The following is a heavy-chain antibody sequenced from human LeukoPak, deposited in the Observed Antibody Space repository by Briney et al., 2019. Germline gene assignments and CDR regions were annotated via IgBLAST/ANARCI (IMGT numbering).Heavy chain of an antibody. Sequence: GESLKISCKGSGYSFTSYWIGWVRQMPGKGLEWMGIIYPGDSDTRYSPSFQGQVTISADKSISTAYLQWSSLKASDTAMYYCASHGGHYYDSSGPFVYWGQGTLVTVSS. CDR2: IYPGDSDT. V-gene: IGHV5-51*01. J-gene: IGHJ4*02. CDR1: GYSFTSYW. CDR3: ASHGGHYYDSSGPFVY. D-gene: IGHD3-22*01.